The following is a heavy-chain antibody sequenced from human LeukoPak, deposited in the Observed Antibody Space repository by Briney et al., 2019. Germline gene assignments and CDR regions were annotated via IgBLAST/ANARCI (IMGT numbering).Heavy chain of an antibody. V-gene: IGHV4-59*01. J-gene: IGHJ4*02. Sequence: SETLSHTCTVSAGAITSYYWSWIRQPPGKGLEWIGYIYDSGSTNYNPSLKSRVTISVDTSKNQFSLKLSSVTAADTAVYYCASFRWSGSYYAYFDYWGQGTLVTVSS. CDR3: ASFRWSGSYYAYFDY. D-gene: IGHD1-26*01. CDR2: IYDSGST. CDR1: AGAITSYY.